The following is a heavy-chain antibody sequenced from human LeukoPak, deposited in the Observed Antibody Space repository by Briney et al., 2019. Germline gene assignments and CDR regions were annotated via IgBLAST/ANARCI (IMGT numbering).Heavy chain of an antibody. J-gene: IGHJ4*02. D-gene: IGHD5-12*01. CDR3: ALRSGYSGYDFDY. V-gene: IGHV5-51*01. Sequence: GESLQISCKGSGYSFTSYWIGWVRQMPGKGLEWMGIIYPGDSDTRYSPSFQGQVTISADKSISTAYLQWSSLKASDTAMYYCALRSGYSGYDFDYWGQGTLVTVSS. CDR1: GYSFTSYW. CDR2: IYPGDSDT.